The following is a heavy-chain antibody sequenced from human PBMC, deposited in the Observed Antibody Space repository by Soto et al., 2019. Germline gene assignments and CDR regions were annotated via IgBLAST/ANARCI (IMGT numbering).Heavy chain of an antibody. D-gene: IGHD1-26*01. J-gene: IGHJ6*02. V-gene: IGHV4-31*02. CDR2: IYYSGST. Sequence: WVRQHPGKGLEWIGYIYYSGSTYYNPSLKSRVTISVDTSKNQFSLKLSSVTAADTAVYYCARLAVGATDVGYYYYGMDVWGQGTTVTVSS. CDR3: ARLAVGATDVGYYYYGMDV.